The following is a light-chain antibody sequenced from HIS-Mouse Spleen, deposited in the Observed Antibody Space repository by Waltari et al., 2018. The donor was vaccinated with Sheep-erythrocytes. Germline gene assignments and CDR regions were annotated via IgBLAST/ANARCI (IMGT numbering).Light chain of an antibody. V-gene: IGKV1D-13*01. J-gene: IGKJ1*01. Sequence: ASQGISSALAWYQQKPGKAPKLLIYDASSLXXGVXSRFSGSGSGTDFTXXISSLQPEDFATYYCQQFXNXPRTXGQGTKVEIK. CDR1: QGISSA. CDR3: QQFXNXPRT. CDR2: DAS.